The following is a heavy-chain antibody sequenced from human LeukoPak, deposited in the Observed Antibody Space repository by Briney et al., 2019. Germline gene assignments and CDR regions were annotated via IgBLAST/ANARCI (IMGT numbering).Heavy chain of an antibody. CDR3: ARYRGYSYGGTVRYFDY. D-gene: IGHD5-18*01. CDR2: IYTSGST. Sequence: SETLSLTCTVSGGSISSGSYYWSWIRQPAGKGLEWIGRIYTSGSTNYNPSLKSRVTISVDTSKNQFSLKLSSVTAADTAVYYCARYRGYSYGGTVRYFDYWGQGTLVTVSS. J-gene: IGHJ4*02. CDR1: GGSISSGSYY. V-gene: IGHV4-61*02.